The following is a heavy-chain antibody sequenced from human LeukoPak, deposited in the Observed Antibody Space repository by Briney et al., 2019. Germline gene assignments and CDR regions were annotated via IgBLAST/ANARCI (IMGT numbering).Heavy chain of an antibody. Sequence: PGGSLRLSCAASGLTFSTYDMSWVRQAPGKGLEWVSTVRVNGRSTFYADSVKGRFTISRDNSKNTLYLQMNSLRAEDTALYYCAKPGEASNYYFDYWGQGALVTVSS. D-gene: IGHD2-21*01. J-gene: IGHJ4*02. CDR3: AKPGEASNYYFDY. CDR1: GLTFSTYD. CDR2: VRVNGRST. V-gene: IGHV3-23*01.